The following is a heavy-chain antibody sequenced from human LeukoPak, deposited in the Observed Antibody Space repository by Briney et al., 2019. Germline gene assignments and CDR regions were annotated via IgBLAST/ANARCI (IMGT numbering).Heavy chain of an antibody. CDR3: ARTIAAAVSNWFDP. V-gene: IGHV1-2*02. CDR2: INPNSGDT. Sequence: ASVQVSCKAPGYTFTDYYIHWVRQAPGQGLEWMGWINPNSGDTNYAQNFQGRVAMPRDTSISTAYMELSSLRSDDTAVYYCARTIAAAVSNWFDPWGQGTLVTVSS. D-gene: IGHD6-13*01. CDR1: GYTFTDYY. J-gene: IGHJ5*02.